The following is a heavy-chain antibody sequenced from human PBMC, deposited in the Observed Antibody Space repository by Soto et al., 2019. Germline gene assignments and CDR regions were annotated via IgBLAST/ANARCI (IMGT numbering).Heavy chain of an antibody. J-gene: IGHJ4*02. CDR3: ATSYGNAWYTY. V-gene: IGHV4-34*01. CDR1: GGSFSGYY. D-gene: IGHD6-13*01. CDR2: INYSGST. Sequence: SETLSLTCAVYGGSFSGYYWSWIRQPPGKGLEWIGEINYSGSTNYNPSLKSRLTISVDTSKNQFTLQLSSVTVADTAVYYCATSYGNAWYTYWGQGTQVTVSS.